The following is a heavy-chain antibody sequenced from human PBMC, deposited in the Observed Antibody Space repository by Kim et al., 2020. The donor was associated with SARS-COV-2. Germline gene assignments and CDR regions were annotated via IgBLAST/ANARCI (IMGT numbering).Heavy chain of an antibody. CDR2: ISYDGSNK. D-gene: IGHD3-9*01. V-gene: IGHV3-30*04. CDR1: GFTFSSYA. Sequence: GGSLRLSCAASGFTFSSYAMHWVRLAPGKGLEWVSVISYDGSNKYYADSVKGRFTISRDNSKNTLYLQMNSLRAEDTAVYYCARGKCYAIWPYLDYWGQGTPVTLSS. J-gene: IGHJ4*02. CDR3: ARGKCYAIWPYLDY.